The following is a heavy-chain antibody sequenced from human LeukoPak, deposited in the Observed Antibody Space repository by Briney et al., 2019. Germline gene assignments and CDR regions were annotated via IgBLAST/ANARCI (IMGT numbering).Heavy chain of an antibody. D-gene: IGHD3-10*02. CDR3: AKELDTMFFDY. J-gene: IGHJ4*02. CDR2: AGWAGGTT. Sequence: GALRLSCATSGFNFDRYTIHWVRQAPGKGLEWVSLAGWAGGTTFYSDPVRGRFTISRDSGRKSVYLQMNSLTTDDTAFYFCAKELDTMFFDYWGQGALVTVSS. V-gene: IGHV3-43*01. CDR1: GFNFDRYT.